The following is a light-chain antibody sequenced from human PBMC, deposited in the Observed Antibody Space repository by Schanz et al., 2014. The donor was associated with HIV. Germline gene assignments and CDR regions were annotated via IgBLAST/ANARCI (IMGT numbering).Light chain of an antibody. J-gene: IGKJ2*01. CDR3: QQSYSSPPVT. V-gene: IGKV3-11*01. CDR2: DAS. CDR1: QSVSTY. Sequence: EIVLTQSPGTLSLSPGERATLSCRASQSVSTYLAWYQQKPGQAPRLLIYDASNRATGIPARFSGSGSGTDFTLTISSRQAEDVAIYYCQQSYSSPPVTFGQGTKLDIQ.